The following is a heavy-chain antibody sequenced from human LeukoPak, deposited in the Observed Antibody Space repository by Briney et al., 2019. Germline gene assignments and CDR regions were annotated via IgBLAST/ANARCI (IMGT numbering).Heavy chain of an antibody. CDR2: ISAYNGNT. CDR1: GYTFSSYG. J-gene: IGHJ5*02. V-gene: IGHV1-18*01. D-gene: IGHD5-18*01. CDR3: ARASRSGFSYGPAGHWFDP. Sequence: GASVKVSCKASGYTFSSYGISWVRQASGQGLEWMGWISAYNGNTNYAQKLQGRVTMTTDTSTSTAYMELRSLRSDDTAVYYCARASRSGFSYGPAGHWFDPWGQGTLVTVSS.